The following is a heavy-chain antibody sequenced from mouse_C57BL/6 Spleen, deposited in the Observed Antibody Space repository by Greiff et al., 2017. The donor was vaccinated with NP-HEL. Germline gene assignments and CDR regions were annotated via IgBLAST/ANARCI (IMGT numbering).Heavy chain of an antibody. V-gene: IGHV1-15*01. J-gene: IGHJ4*01. Sequence: VQLVESGAELVRPGASVTLSCKASGYTFTDYEMHWVKQTPVHGLEWIGAIDPETGGTAYNQKFKGKAILTADKSSSTAYMELRSLTSEDSAVYYCTRPYYGSSLYYAMDYWGQGTSVTVSS. CDR2: IDPETGGT. CDR3: TRPYYGSSLYYAMDY. CDR1: GYTFTDYE. D-gene: IGHD1-1*01.